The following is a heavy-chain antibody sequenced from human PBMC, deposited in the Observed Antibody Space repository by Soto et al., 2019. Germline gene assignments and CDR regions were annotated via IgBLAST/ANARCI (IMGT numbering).Heavy chain of an antibody. Sequence: QVTLKESGPVLVKPTETLTLTCTVSGFSLSNARMGVSWIRQPPGKALEWLAHIFSNDEKSYSTSLKSRLTSSKDTAKSQVVLTMTNMDPVDTATYYCARIPRYSSSWYGMDVWGQGTTVTVSS. CDR3: ARIPRYSSSWYGMDV. D-gene: IGHD6-13*01. CDR2: IFSNDEK. J-gene: IGHJ6*02. CDR1: GFSLSNARMG. V-gene: IGHV2-26*01.